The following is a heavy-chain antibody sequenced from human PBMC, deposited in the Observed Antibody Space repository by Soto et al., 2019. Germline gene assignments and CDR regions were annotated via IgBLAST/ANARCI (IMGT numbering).Heavy chain of an antibody. CDR1: GDSISSYY. CDR3: ARQWIAGAGRYFDL. Sequence: QVQLQESGPGLVKPSETLSLTCTVSGDSISSYYWSCIRRPPGKGLEWIGYIDDSGSTNYNPSLKSRVSISVDTSKSQFSLRLSSVTAADTAVYYCARQWIAGAGRYFDLWGRGTLVTVSS. D-gene: IGHD1-26*01. CDR2: IDDSGST. J-gene: IGHJ2*01. V-gene: IGHV4-59*08.